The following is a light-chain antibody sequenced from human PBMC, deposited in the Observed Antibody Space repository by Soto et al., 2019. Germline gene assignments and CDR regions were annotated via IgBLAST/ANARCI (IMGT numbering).Light chain of an antibody. V-gene: IGLV1-40*01. CDR3: QSYDSSLSGV. Sequence: VLTQPPSVSGAPGQRVTISCTGSSSNIGAGYDVHWYQQLPGTAPKLPIYGNSNRPSGVPDRFSGSKSGTSASLAITGLQAEDEADYYCQSYDSSLSGVFGTGTKVTVL. CDR2: GNS. CDR1: SSNIGAGYD. J-gene: IGLJ1*01.